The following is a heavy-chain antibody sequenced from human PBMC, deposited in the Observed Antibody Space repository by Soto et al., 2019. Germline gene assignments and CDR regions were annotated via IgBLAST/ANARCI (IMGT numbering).Heavy chain of an antibody. V-gene: IGHV3-23*01. CDR1: GFTFSSYA. CDR2: ISGSGGST. Sequence: GGSLRLSCAASGFTFSSYAMSWVRQAPGKGLEWVSAISGSGGSTYYADSVKGRFTISRDNSKNTLYLQMNSLRAEDTAVYYCAKNARSSSELRYYYYYMDVWGKGTTVTVSS. D-gene: IGHD6-6*01. CDR3: AKNARSSSELRYYYYYMDV. J-gene: IGHJ6*03.